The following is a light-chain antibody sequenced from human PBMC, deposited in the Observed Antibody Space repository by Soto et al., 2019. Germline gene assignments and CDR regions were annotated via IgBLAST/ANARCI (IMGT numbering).Light chain of an antibody. Sequence: EIVMTQSPATLSVSPGDRVTLSCRASQNIDNYLAWYQQRPGQPPRLLIYGASTRANGIPARFSGSGSGTEFILTISSLQSEDFAVYCCQQYNNWPPLTFGGGTKVEIK. J-gene: IGKJ4*01. V-gene: IGKV3D-15*01. CDR2: GAS. CDR1: QNIDNY. CDR3: QQYNNWPPLT.